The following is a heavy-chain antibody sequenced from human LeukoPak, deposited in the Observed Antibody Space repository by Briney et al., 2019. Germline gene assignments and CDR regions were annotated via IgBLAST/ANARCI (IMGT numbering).Heavy chain of an antibody. Sequence: GGSLRLSCAASGFTFSSSWMHWVRQAPGKGLVWVSRINSDGSTTTYADSVKGRFTISRDNAKNTLYLQMNSLRADDTAVYYCAGAVGGSSDYWGQGTLVTVSS. V-gene: IGHV3-74*01. J-gene: IGHJ4*02. CDR3: AGAVGGSSDY. CDR2: INSDGSTT. CDR1: GFTFSSSW. D-gene: IGHD1-26*01.